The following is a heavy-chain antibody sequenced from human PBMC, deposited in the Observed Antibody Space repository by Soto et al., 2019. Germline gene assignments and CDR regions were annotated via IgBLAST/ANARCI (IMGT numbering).Heavy chain of an antibody. CDR1: GFTFSSYS. CDR3: ARGYGDYIPDAFNI. D-gene: IGHD4-17*01. CDR2: ITTYSTSI. Sequence: EVQLVESGGGPVKPGGSLRLSCAASGFTFSSYSKNWVRQAPGEGLEWVSSITTYSTSIYYADSVKGRFTISRDNAKNSLFLQMNSLRAEDTAVYYCARGYGDYIPDAFNIWGQGTMVTVSS. V-gene: IGHV3-21*01. J-gene: IGHJ3*02.